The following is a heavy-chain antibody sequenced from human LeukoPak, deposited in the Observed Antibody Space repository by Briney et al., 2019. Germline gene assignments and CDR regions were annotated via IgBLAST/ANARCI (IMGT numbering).Heavy chain of an antibody. Sequence: HPGGSLRLSCAASGFTFSDYYMSWIRQAPGKGLEWVSGISGSGYSTYYADSVKGRFTISRDNSKQTLYLQMTGLSDEDTALYYCAKAINSYEYFGELQGMDVWGQGTTVTVSS. D-gene: IGHD3-10*01. CDR1: GFTFSDYY. CDR3: AKAINSYEYFGELQGMDV. J-gene: IGHJ6*02. CDR2: ISGSGYST. V-gene: IGHV3-23*01.